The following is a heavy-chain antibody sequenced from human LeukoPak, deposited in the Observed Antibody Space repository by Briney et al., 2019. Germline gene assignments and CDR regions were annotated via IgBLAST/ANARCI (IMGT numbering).Heavy chain of an antibody. V-gene: IGHV4-31*03. CDR2: IYYSGST. CDR3: ARTSPITMVSVYYFDY. CDR1: GGSISSGGYY. Sequence: SETLSLTCTVSGGSISSGGYYWSWIRQHPGKGLEWIGYIYYSGSTYYNPSLKSRVTISVDTSKNQFSLKLSSVTAADTAVYYCARTSPITMVSVYYFDYWGQGTLVTVSS. D-gene: IGHD3-10*01. J-gene: IGHJ4*02.